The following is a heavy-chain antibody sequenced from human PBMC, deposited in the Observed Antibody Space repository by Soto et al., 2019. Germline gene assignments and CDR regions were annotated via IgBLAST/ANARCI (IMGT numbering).Heavy chain of an antibody. J-gene: IGHJ6*02. V-gene: IGHV3-30*18. CDR3: AKDLGSSGWYFRRGGMDV. CDR1: GFTFSSYG. Sequence: QVQLVESGGGVVQPGRSLRLSCAASGFTFSSYGMHWVRQAPGKGLEWVAVISYDGSNKYYADSVKGRFTISRDNSKNTLYLQMNSRRAEDTAVYYCAKDLGSSGWYFRRGGMDVWGQGTTVTVSS. D-gene: IGHD6-19*01. CDR2: ISYDGSNK.